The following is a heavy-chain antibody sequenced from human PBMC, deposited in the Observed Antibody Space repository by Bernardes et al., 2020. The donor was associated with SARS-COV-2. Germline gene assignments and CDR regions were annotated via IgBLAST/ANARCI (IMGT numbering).Heavy chain of an antibody. CDR1: VFTVSSNY. CDR3: ARVQLWSIDY. CDR2: IHSGGST. J-gene: IGHJ4*02. V-gene: IGHV3-53*01. D-gene: IGHD5-18*01. Sequence: GRSLRPSCKASVFTVSSNYMSRARQAPGKGLEWVSLIHSGGSTYFADSVKGRFTIPRDNSKNNLYLQMNSLRAEDMAVYYCARVQLWSIDYWGQGTLVTVSS.